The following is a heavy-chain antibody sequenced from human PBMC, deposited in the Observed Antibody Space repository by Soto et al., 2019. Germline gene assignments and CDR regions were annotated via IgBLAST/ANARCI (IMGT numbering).Heavy chain of an antibody. J-gene: IGHJ6*02. CDR1: GGTFSSYA. Sequence: ASVKVSCKASGGTFSSYAISWVRQAPGQGLEWMGGIIPIFGTANYAQKFQGRVTITADESTSTAYMELSSLRSEDTAVYYCASPYIEGYCSGGSCYRGTPNYYYGMDVWGQGTTVTVSS. D-gene: IGHD2-15*01. CDR3: ASPYIEGYCSGGSCYRGTPNYYYGMDV. CDR2: IIPIFGTA. V-gene: IGHV1-69*13.